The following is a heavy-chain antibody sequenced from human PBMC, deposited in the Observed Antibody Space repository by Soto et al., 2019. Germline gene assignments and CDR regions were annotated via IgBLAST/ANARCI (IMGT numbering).Heavy chain of an antibody. V-gene: IGHV3-66*01. D-gene: IGHD3-22*01. CDR1: GFTVNNNY. CDR3: ARGLGTSGYYYGLDF. CDR2: IYCGGST. J-gene: IGHJ4*02. Sequence: EVQLVESGGGLVQPGGSLRLSCAASGFTVNNNYMSWVRQDPGKGLEWVSIIYCGGSTYYADSVKGRFSTSRDISKNMLFLQMNSLRAEDTAVYYCARGLGTSGYYYGLDFWGQGTLVTVSS.